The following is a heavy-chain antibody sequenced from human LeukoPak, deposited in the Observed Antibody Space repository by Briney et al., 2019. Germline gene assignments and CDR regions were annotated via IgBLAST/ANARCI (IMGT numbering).Heavy chain of an antibody. D-gene: IGHD2-15*01. Sequence: KPSETLSLTCTVSGGSISSGGYYWSWIRQHPGTGLERIGYIYYSGSTYYNPSLKSRLTISLGTSKNQFSLKLSSVTAADTAVYYCARGYCSGGSCNWFDPWGQGTLVTVSS. CDR2: IYYSGST. CDR3: ARGYCSGGSCNWFDP. CDR1: GGSISSGGYY. J-gene: IGHJ5*02. V-gene: IGHV4-31*03.